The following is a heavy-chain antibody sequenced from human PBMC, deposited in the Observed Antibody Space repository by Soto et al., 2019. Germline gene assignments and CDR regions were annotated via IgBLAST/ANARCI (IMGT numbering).Heavy chain of an antibody. CDR1: GFTFSSYA. CDR3: AEWYPPGYYYYGMDV. CDR2: ISGSGGST. V-gene: IGHV3-23*01. Sequence: EVQLLESGGGLVQPGGSLRLSCAASGFTFSSYAMSWVRQAPGTGLEWVSAISGSGGSTYYADSVKGRFTISRDNSKNGLYLQMTSLRAEDTAVYYCAEWYPPGYYYYGMDVWGQGTTVTVSS. J-gene: IGHJ6*02. D-gene: IGHD6-13*01.